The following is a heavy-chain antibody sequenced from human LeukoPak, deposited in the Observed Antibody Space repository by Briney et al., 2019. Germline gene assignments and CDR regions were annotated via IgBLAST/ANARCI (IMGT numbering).Heavy chain of an antibody. V-gene: IGHV3-23*01. CDR2: ISGSGGST. J-gene: IGHJ4*02. CDR1: GITLSNYG. D-gene: IGHD3-22*01. CDR3: AKRGVVIRVILVGFHKEAYYFDS. Sequence: PGGSLRLSCAVPGITLSNYGMSWVRQAPGKGLEWVAGISGSGGSTNYAGSVKGRFTISRDNGKNTLYLQMNSLRVEDTAVYFCAKRGVVIRVILVGFHKEAYYFDSWGQGALVTVSS.